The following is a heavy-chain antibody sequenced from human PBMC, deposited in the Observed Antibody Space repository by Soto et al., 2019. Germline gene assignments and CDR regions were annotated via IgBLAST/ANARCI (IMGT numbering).Heavy chain of an antibody. J-gene: IGHJ4*02. Sequence: EVQLLESGGGLVQPGGSLRLSCAASGFTFSSYAMSWVHQAPGKGLEWGSAISGSGGSTYYPDSVKARFTNSRDNSKYALYLQMNSLKAEDTAVYYIAKHVCRGGSCYEVDSWGQGTLVTVSS. V-gene: IGHV3-23*01. D-gene: IGHD2-15*01. CDR3: AKHVCRGGSCYEVDS. CDR2: ISGSGGST. CDR1: GFTFSSYA.